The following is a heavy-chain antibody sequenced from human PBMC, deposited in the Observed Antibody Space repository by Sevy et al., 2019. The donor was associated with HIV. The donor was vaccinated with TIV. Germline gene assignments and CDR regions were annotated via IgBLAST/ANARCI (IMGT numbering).Heavy chain of an antibody. CDR3: VREGLGGYSYSLDY. Sequence: GGSLRLSCAASGFSFSIYWMSWVRQATGKGLEWVATMKQDGSEDEYVDSVKGRFTNSRDNAKNSLFLQMNSLSAEDTAVYYCVREGLGGYSYSLDYWGHGTRVTVS. CDR2: MKQDGSED. V-gene: IGHV3-7*01. CDR1: GFSFSIYW. D-gene: IGHD5-18*01. J-gene: IGHJ4*01.